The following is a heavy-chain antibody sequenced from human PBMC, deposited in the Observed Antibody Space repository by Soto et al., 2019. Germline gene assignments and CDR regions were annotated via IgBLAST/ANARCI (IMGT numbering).Heavy chain of an antibody. J-gene: IGHJ6*02. V-gene: IGHV1-69*12. CDR1: GGTFSSYA. D-gene: IGHD5-12*01. CDR3: AIAILEGGYSAPYYYGMDV. CDR2: IIPIFGTA. Sequence: QVQLVQSGAEVKKPGSSVKVSCKASGGTFSSYAISWVRQAPGQGLEWMGGIIPIFGTANYAQKFQGRVTIPADDSTSTACMELSRRRSEDTPVFYYAIAILEGGYSAPYYYGMDVWGQGTTVTVSS.